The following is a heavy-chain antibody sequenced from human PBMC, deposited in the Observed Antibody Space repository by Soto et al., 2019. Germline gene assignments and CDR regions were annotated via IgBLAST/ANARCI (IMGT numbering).Heavy chain of an antibody. D-gene: IGHD3-3*01. J-gene: IGHJ3*01. CDR3: ARDRITTRGDAFDL. V-gene: IGHV1-69*08. CDR2: IISIPDIT. CDR1: GGTFSTYI. Sequence: QVQLVQSGAEVRKPGSSVKVSCKAPGGTFSTYIISWVRQAPGQGLEWMGRIISIPDITNYAQKFQGRVTTTADRSTSTAYMELTSLKSEDTAVYYCARDRITTRGDAFDLWGQGTMVTVSS.